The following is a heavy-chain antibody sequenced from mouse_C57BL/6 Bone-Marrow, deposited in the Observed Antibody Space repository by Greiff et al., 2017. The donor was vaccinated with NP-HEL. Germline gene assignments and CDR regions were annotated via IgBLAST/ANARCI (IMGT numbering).Heavy chain of an antibody. D-gene: IGHD2-4*01. CDR1: GFTFSDYY. CDR2: ISNGGGST. V-gene: IGHV5-12*01. Sequence: EVNVVESGGGLVQPGGSLKLSCAASGFTFSDYYMYWVRQTPEKRLEWVAYISNGGGSTYYPDTVKGRFTISRDNAKNTLYLQMSRLKSEDTAMYYCARRVYDYDGYFDVWGTGTTVTVSS. CDR3: ARRVYDYDGYFDV. J-gene: IGHJ1*03.